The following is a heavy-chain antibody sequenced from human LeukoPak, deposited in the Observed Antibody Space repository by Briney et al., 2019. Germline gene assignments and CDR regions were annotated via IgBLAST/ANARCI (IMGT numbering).Heavy chain of an antibody. Sequence: GGSLRLSCAASGFTFSSYAVSWVRQAPGKGLQWVSALSGSGDRTYYADSVKGRFTISRDNAKNSLYLQMNSLRAEDTAVYYCAKAPGIRNYYYMDVWGKGTTVTVSS. D-gene: IGHD6-13*01. V-gene: IGHV3-23*01. CDR2: LSGSGDRT. J-gene: IGHJ6*03. CDR1: GFTFSSYA. CDR3: AKAPGIRNYYYMDV.